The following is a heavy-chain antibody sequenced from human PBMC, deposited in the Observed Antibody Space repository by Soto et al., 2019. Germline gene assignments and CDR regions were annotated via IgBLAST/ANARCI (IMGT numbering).Heavy chain of an antibody. CDR3: AKSPQSTRKPDYFDY. CDR1: GFTFSSYA. J-gene: IGHJ4*02. D-gene: IGHD2-2*01. V-gene: IGHV3-23*01. Sequence: EVQLFESGGGLVQPGGSLRLSCAASGFTFSSYAMSWVRQAPGKGLVWLSTISGSGGSTYYEDSVKGRFTISRDNSKNTLFLQINSLGAEDTAIYYCAKSPQSTRKPDYFDYWCLGSLVTVSS. CDR2: ISGSGGST.